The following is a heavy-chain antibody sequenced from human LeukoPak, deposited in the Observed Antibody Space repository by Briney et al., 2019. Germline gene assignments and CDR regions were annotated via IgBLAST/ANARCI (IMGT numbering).Heavy chain of an antibody. CDR3: VRDKYDILTGYYSDY. V-gene: IGHV3-66*01. J-gene: IGHJ4*02. CDR1: GFTVSSNY. D-gene: IGHD3-9*01. Sequence: GGSLRLSCAASGFTVSSNYMSWVRQAPGKGLEWVSVIYSGGSTYYADSVKGRFTISRDNSKNTLYLQMNSLRAEDTAVHYCVRDKYDILTGYYSDYWGQGTLVTVSS. CDR2: IYSGGST.